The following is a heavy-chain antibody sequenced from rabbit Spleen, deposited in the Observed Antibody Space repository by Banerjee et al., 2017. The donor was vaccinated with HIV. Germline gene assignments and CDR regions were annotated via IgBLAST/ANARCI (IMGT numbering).Heavy chain of an antibody. CDR2: INAYTAKP. J-gene: IGHJ4*01. Sequence: QEQLVESGGGLVKPEGSLTLTCKASGFSFSDKAVMCWVRQAPGKGLQWIACINAYTAKPVYATWAKGRFTISRTSSTTVTLQMTSLTAADTATYFCARDLVAVIGWNFNLWGPGTLVTVS. CDR1: GFSFSDKAV. D-gene: IGHD1-1*01. CDR3: ARDLVAVIGWNFNL. V-gene: IGHV1S45*01.